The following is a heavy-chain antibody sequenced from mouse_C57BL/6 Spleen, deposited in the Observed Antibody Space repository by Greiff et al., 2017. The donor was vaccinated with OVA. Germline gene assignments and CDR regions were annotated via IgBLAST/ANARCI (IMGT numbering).Heavy chain of an antibody. CDR3: TSYYSSSFYYAMDY. Sequence: EVNVVESGGGLVQPGGSMKLSCVASGFTFSNYWMNWVRQSPEKGLEWVAQIRLKSDNYATHYAESVKGRFTISRDDSKSSVYLQMNNLRAEDTGIYYCTSYYSSSFYYAMDYWGQGTSVTVSS. CDR2: IRLKSDNYAT. CDR1: GFTFSNYW. J-gene: IGHJ4*01. V-gene: IGHV6-3*01. D-gene: IGHD1-1*01.